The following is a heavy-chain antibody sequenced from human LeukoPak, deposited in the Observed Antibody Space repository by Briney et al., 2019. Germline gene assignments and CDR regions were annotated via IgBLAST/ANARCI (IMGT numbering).Heavy chain of an antibody. V-gene: IGHV3-30*04. CDR2: ISYDGSNK. J-gene: IGHJ4*02. D-gene: IGHD5-12*01. Sequence: PGGSLRLSCAASGFTFSSYAMHWVRQAPGKGLEWVAVISYDGSNKYYADSVKGRFTISRDNSKNTLYLQMNSLRAEDTAVYYCARSDYRAIDYWGQGTLVTVSS. CDR3: ARSDYRAIDY. CDR1: GFTFSSYA.